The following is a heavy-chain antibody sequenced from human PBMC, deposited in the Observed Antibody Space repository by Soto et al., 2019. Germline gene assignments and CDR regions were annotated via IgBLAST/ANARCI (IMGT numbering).Heavy chain of an antibody. CDR3: TTPDSAQTWLLSGYYFDY. V-gene: IGHV3-15*01. CDR1: GFTFSNAW. Sequence: NPGGSLRLSCAASGFTFSNAWMSWVRQAPGKGLEWVGRIKSKTDGGTTDYAAPVKGRFTISRDDSKNTLYLQMNSLKTEDAAVYYCTTPDSAQTWLLSGYYFDYWGQGTLVTVSS. CDR2: IKSKTDGGTT. J-gene: IGHJ4*02. D-gene: IGHD2-21*01.